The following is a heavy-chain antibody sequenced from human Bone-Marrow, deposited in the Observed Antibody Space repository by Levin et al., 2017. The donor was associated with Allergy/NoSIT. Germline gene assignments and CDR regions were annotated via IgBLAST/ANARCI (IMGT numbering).Heavy chain of an antibody. J-gene: IGHJ5*02. CDR2: VHHGGST. CDR1: GDYIGSSNFH. V-gene: IGHV4-39*01. Sequence: SETLSLTCTVSGDYIGSSNFHWAWIRQPPGTGLEWIGSVHHGGSTYHNASLQSRATVSVDPPKNQFSLTMTSVTAADTAMYYGARWKRLSNWFDPWGQGTKVTVSS. D-gene: IGHD1-1*01. CDR3: ARWKRLSNWFDP.